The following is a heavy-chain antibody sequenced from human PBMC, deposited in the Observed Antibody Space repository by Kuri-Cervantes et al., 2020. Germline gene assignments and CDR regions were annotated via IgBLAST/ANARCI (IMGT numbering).Heavy chain of an antibody. CDR2: IRYDGSNK. CDR3: AKETYSRSYPDY. V-gene: IGHV3-30*02. Sequence: GESLKISCASSGFTFSSYAMHWVRQAPGKGLEWVAFIRYDGSNKYYVDSVKGRFSISRDNSKNTLYLQMNSLRGEDTAVYYCAKETYSRSYPDYWGQGTLVTVSS. D-gene: IGHD1-26*01. CDR1: GFTFSSYA. J-gene: IGHJ4*02.